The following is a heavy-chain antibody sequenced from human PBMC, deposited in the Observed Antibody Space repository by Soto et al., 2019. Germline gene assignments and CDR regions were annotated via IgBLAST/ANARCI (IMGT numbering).Heavy chain of an antibody. D-gene: IGHD6-19*01. CDR3: ARSFGWYAIDY. J-gene: IGHJ4*02. CDR1: GDSISTNYF. Sequence: QVLLQESGPGLVQPSGTLSLSCAVSGDSISTNYFWGWVRQPPGKGLEWVGDISHSGSVNYNPSLKSRVTISIDKSKNQFSLKLSSVTAADTAVDYCARSFGWYAIDYWGQGTLVIVSS. CDR2: ISHSGSV. V-gene: IGHV4-4*02.